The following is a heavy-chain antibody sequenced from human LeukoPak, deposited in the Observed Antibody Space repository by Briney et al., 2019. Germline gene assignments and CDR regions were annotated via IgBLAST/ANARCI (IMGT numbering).Heavy chain of an antibody. D-gene: IGHD3-3*01. J-gene: IGHJ5*02. CDR2: INPSGGST. Sequence: ASVKASCKASGYTFTSYYMHWVRQAPGQGLEWMGIINPSGGSTSYAQKFQGGVTMTRDTSTSTVYMELSSLRSEDTAVYYCARDAEFFGVVRNWFDPWGQGTLVTVSS. V-gene: IGHV1-46*01. CDR3: ARDAEFFGVVRNWFDP. CDR1: GYTFTSYY.